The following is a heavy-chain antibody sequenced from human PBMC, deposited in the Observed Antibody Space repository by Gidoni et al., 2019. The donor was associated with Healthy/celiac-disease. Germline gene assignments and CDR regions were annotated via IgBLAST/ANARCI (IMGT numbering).Heavy chain of an antibody. D-gene: IGHD6-19*01. CDR1: GFTFSSYR. CDR3: ARDIAVAGDIYYYYYGMDV. J-gene: IGHJ6*02. V-gene: IGHV3-21*01. Sequence: EVQLVESGGGLVKPGGSLRLSCAASGFTFSSYRMNWVRQAPGKGLEWVASISSSSSYIYYADSVKGRFTISRDNAKNSLYLQMNSLRAEDTAVYYCARDIAVAGDIYYYYYGMDVWGQGTTVTVSS. CDR2: ISSSSSYI.